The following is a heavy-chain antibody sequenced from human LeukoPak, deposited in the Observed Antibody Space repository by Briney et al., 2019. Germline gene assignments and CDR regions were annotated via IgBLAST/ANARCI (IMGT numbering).Heavy chain of an antibody. CDR3: ARGCGGDCYSDSPFDY. D-gene: IGHD2-21*01. CDR2: IYYSGST. Sequence: SETLSLTCTVSGGSISSHYWSWIRQPPGKGLEWIGYIYYSGSTNYNPSLKSRVTISVDTSKNQFSLKLSSVTAADTAVYYCARGCGGDCYSDSPFDYWGQGTLVTVSS. J-gene: IGHJ4*02. V-gene: IGHV4-59*11. CDR1: GGSISSHY.